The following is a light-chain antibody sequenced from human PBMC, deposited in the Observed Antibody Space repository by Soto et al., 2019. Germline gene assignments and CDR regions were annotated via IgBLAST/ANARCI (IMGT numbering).Light chain of an antibody. J-gene: IGKJ1*01. CDR2: AAS. CDR3: QQYGSSPWT. V-gene: IGKV3-20*01. Sequence: EIVLTQSPGTLSLSPGERATLSCWASQSVSSNYVAWYQHNPGQSPRLLIYAASNRAEGIPDRFSGSGSGTVFTLSISRLGPEDFAVYYCQQYGSSPWTFGQGTKVDIK. CDR1: QSVSSNY.